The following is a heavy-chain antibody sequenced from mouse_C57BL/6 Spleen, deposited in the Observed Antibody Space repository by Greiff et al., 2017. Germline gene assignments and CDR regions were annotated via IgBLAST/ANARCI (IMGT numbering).Heavy chain of an antibody. J-gene: IGHJ2*01. CDR2: IRSKSSNYAT. D-gene: IGHD1-1*01. Sequence: VMLVESGGGLVQPKGSLKLSCAASGFPFNTYAMPWVRQAPGKGLEWVARIRSKSSNYATYYADSVKDRFTISRDDSQSMLYLQMNNLKTEDTAMYYCVREGTTVVEYYFDYWGQGTTLTVSS. CDR1: GFPFNTYA. V-gene: IGHV10-3*01. CDR3: VREGTTVVEYYFDY.